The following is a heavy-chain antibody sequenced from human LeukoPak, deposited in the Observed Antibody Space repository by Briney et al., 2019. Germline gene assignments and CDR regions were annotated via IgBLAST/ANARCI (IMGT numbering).Heavy chain of an antibody. CDR2: IYYSGST. J-gene: IGHJ5*02. CDR1: GGSFSSYY. D-gene: IGHD3-9*01. Sequence: PSETLSLTCAVYGGSFSSYYWSWIRQPPGKGLEWIGYIYYSGSTNYNPSLKSRVTISVDTSKNQFSLKLSSVTAADTAVYYCARVEPYDILTGYKARWFDPWGQGTLVTVSS. CDR3: ARVEPYDILTGYKARWFDP. V-gene: IGHV4-59*01.